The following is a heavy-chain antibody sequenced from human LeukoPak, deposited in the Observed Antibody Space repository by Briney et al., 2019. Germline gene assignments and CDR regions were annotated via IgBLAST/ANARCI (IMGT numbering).Heavy chain of an antibody. CDR1: GYSISSGYY. Sequence: PSETLSLTCTVSGYSISSGYYWGWIRQPPGKGLEWIGSIYHSGSTNYNPPLKSRVTISVDTSKNQFSLKLSSVTAADTAVYYCARRMVRGAIDYWGQGTLVTVSS. V-gene: IGHV4-38-2*02. J-gene: IGHJ4*02. CDR2: IYHSGST. CDR3: ARRMVRGAIDY. D-gene: IGHD3-10*01.